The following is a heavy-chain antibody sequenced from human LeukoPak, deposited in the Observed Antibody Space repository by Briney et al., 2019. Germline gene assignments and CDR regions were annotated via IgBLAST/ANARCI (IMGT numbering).Heavy chain of an antibody. J-gene: IGHJ4*02. Sequence: SETLSLTCTVSGGSISSGSYYWSWIRQPAGKGLEWIGRIYTSGRTNYNPSLKSRVTISVDTSKNQFSLKLSSVTAADTAVYYCATGELSSSFDYWGQGTLVTVSS. CDR1: GGSISSGSYY. D-gene: IGHD3-16*02. V-gene: IGHV4-61*02. CDR3: ATGELSSSFDY. CDR2: IYTSGRT.